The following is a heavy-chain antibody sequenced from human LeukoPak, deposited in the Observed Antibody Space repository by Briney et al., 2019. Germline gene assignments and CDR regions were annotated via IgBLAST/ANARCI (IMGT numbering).Heavy chain of an antibody. CDR3: ASYYDSSGYSTFDY. CDR1: GFTFSSYS. V-gene: IGHV3-48*01. CDR2: ISSSSSTI. J-gene: IGHJ4*02. Sequence: GGSLRHSCAASGFTFSSYSMNWVRQAPGKGLEWVSYISSSSSTIYYADSVKGRFTISRDNAKNSLYLQMNSLRAEDTAVYYCASYYDSSGYSTFDYWGQGTLVTVSS. D-gene: IGHD3-22*01.